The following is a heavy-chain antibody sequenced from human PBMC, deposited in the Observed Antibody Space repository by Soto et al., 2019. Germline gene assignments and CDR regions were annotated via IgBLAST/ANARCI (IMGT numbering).Heavy chain of an antibody. CDR1: GYSFTSYW. J-gene: IGHJ5*02. V-gene: IGHV5-10-1*01. CDR3: ARHIVPTAAPDP. CDR2: IDPSDSYT. Sequence: EVQLVQSGAEVKKPGESLRISCKGSGYSFTSYWITWVRQMPGKGLEWMGRIDPSDSYTNYSPSFQGHVTISADKSITTAYLQWSSLKASDTAMYYCARHIVPTAAPDPWGQGTLVTVSS. D-gene: IGHD2-2*01.